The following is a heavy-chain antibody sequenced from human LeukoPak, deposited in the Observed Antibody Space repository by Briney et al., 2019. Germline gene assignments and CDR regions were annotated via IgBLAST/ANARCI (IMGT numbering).Heavy chain of an antibody. CDR1: GGSISSGGYS. CDR2: IYHSGST. CDR3: ARRPGGYFDY. D-gene: IGHD3-10*01. Sequence: SQTLSLTCAVSGGSISSGGYSWSWIRQPPGKGLEWIGYIYHSGSTYYNPSLKGRVTISVDRSKNQFSLKLSSVTAADTAVYYCARRPGGYFDYWGQGTLVTVSS. J-gene: IGHJ4*02. V-gene: IGHV4-30-2*01.